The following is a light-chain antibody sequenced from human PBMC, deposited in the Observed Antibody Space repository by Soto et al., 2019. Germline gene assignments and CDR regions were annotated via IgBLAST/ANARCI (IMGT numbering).Light chain of an antibody. V-gene: IGLV2-23*02. Sequence: QAALTQPASVSGSPGQSSTISCTGTNSDVGGYDRVSWYQQHPGNAPTLMIYEVNKRPSGVSNRFSGSKSGNTASLTISGLQAEDEADYYCCSSVGGPIWVFGGGTKLTVL. J-gene: IGLJ3*02. CDR1: NSDVGGYDR. CDR2: EVN. CDR3: CSSVGGPIWV.